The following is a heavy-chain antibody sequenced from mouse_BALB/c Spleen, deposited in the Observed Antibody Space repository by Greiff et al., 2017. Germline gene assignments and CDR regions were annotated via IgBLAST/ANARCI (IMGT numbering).Heavy chain of an antibody. CDR2: ISSGSSTI. Sequence: EVKVVESGGGLVQPGGSRKLSCAASGFTFSSFGMHWVRQAPEKGLEWVAYISSGSSTIYYADTVKGRFTISRDNPKNTLFLQMTSLRSEDTAMYYRASDYGNYLAWFADWGQGTLVTVSA. CDR3: ASDYGNYLAWFAD. V-gene: IGHV5-17*02. J-gene: IGHJ3*01. CDR1: GFTFSSFG. D-gene: IGHD2-1*01.